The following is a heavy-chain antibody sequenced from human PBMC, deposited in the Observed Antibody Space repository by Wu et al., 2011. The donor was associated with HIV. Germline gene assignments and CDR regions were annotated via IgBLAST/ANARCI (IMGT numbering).Heavy chain of an antibody. J-gene: IGHJ4*02. CDR2: MNPNSGNT. CDR1: GYTFTSYD. D-gene: IGHD2-15*01. V-gene: IGHV1-8*03. CDR3: ASGYCNGNSCYSLDY. Sequence: QVQLVQSGAEVKKPGASVKVSCKASGYTFTSYDIKWVRQATGQGLEWMGWMNPNSGNTGYAQKFQGRVTITRDSSIHTVYVELSSLTSEDTAVYYCASGYCNGNSCYSLDYWGQGTQVIVSS.